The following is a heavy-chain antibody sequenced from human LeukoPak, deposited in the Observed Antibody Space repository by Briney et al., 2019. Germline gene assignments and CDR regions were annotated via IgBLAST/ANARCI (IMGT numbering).Heavy chain of an antibody. Sequence: PGGSLRLSCAASGFSFSDYYMSWIRQAPGKGLEWVSYIDSSCTTIYYADSVKGRFTISRDYAQNSLYLQMNGLRAEDTAVYYCAREYQLLFYAFDIWGQGTLVTVSS. D-gene: IGHD2-2*01. CDR3: AREYQLLFYAFDI. CDR2: IDSSCTTI. V-gene: IGHV3-11*01. J-gene: IGHJ3*02. CDR1: GFSFSDYY.